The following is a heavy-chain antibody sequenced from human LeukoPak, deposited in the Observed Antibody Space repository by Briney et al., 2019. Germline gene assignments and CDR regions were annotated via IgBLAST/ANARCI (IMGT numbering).Heavy chain of an antibody. CDR3: TRQGSYFIDY. J-gene: IGHJ4*02. Sequence: GGSLRLSCAASGFTFSGSAMHWVRRASGKGLEWVGRIRSKANSYATAYAASVKGRFTISRDDSKNTAYLQMNSLKTEDTAVYYCTRQGSYFIDYWGQGTLVTVSS. CDR1: GFTFSGSA. CDR2: IRSKANSYAT. D-gene: IGHD1-26*01. V-gene: IGHV3-73*01.